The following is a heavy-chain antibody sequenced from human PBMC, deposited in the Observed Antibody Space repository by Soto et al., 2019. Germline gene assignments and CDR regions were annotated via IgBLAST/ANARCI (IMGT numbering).Heavy chain of an antibody. CDR3: AKDRMGAGVRGYFDY. D-gene: IGHD3-10*01. CDR2: IIYDGSTK. V-gene: IGHV3-30*18. J-gene: IGHJ4*02. Sequence: QVQLVESGGGVVQPGRSLRLSCAASGFTFSSYGMHWVRQAPGKGLEWVAVIIYDGSTKYYADSVKGRFTISRDNSKSTLYLQMNSLRAEDTAVYYCAKDRMGAGVRGYFDYWGLGTLVTVSS. CDR1: GFTFSSYG.